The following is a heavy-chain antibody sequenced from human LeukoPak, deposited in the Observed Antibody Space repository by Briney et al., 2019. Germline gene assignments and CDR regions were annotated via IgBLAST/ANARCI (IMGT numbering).Heavy chain of an antibody. J-gene: IGHJ5*02. V-gene: IGHV3-23*01. Sequence: PSETLSLTCAVYGGSFSGYYWSWIRQPPGKGLEWVSAISGSGGSTYYADSVKGRFTISRDNSKNTLYLQMNSLRAEDTAVYYCAKAEGFLEWFPSWGQGTLVTVSS. CDR1: GGSFSGYY. CDR2: ISGSGGST. CDR3: AKAEGFLEWFPS. D-gene: IGHD3-3*01.